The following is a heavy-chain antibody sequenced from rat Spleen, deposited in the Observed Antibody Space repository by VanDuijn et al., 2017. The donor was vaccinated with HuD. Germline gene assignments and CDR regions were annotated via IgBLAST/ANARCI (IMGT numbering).Heavy chain of an antibody. CDR2: IWGDGST. V-gene: IGHV2-1*01. CDR1: GFSLISNS. Sequence: QVQLKESRPGLVQPSQTLSLICTVSGFSLISNSVHWVRQPPGKGLEWMGGIWGDGSTDYNSALKSRLSISRETSKSKVFLQMKSLQTDDTAIYFCARSYGGYTSNWFPYWGQGTLVTVSS. D-gene: IGHD1-11*01. CDR3: ARSYGGYTSNWFPY. J-gene: IGHJ3*01.